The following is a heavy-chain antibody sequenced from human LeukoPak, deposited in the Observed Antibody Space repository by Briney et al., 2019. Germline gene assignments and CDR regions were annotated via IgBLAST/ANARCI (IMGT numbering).Heavy chain of an antibody. CDR2: IIPIRGIA. CDR3: ARDGSTIFGVVPGDY. D-gene: IGHD3-3*01. CDR1: GGTFTSYA. Sequence: SVKLSCKASGGTFTSYAISWVRQAPGQRRRWMGRIIPIRGIANYAQKFQGRVTITADKSTSTAYMELSSLRSEDTAVYYCARDGSTIFGVVPGDYWGQGTLVTVSS. V-gene: IGHV1-69*04. J-gene: IGHJ4*02.